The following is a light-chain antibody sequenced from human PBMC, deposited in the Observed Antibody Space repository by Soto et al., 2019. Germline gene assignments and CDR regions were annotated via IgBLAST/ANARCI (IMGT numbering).Light chain of an antibody. CDR1: QSVSSGY. CDR2: GTS. J-gene: IGKJ2*01. V-gene: IGKV3-20*01. Sequence: ETVMTQSPGTLSLSPGETATLSCRASQSVSSGYLAWYQQKPGQAPRLLIFGTSNRATGIPDTFTGSGSGTDFTLTISRLEHEDFAVYYCQQYGIAQNTFGQGTKLEIK. CDR3: QQYGIAQNT.